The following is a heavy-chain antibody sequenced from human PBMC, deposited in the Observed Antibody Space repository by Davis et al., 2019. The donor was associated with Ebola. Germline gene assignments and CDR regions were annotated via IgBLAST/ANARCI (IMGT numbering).Heavy chain of an antibody. Sequence: GESLKISCAASGFTFSSYGMHWVRQAPGKGLEWVAVIWYDGSNKYYADSVKGRFTISRDNSKNTLYLQMNSLRAEDTAVYYCARGPLWLFDYWGQGTLVTVSS. CDR2: IWYDGSNK. CDR1: GFTFSSYG. J-gene: IGHJ4*02. V-gene: IGHV3-33*01. CDR3: ARGPLWLFDY. D-gene: IGHD3-10*01.